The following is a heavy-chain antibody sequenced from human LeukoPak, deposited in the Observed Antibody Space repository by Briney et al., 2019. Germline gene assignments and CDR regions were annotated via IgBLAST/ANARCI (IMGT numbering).Heavy chain of an antibody. Sequence: LXXSCAAXXXXXXXXXMHWXRXSXGXXPXXVSRINRDGSSANYADSVKGRFTISRDNAKNTLYLQMNSLRAEDTAVYYCARRVSAKSLDYWGQGTLVTVSS. CDR3: ARRVSAKSLDY. D-gene: IGHD5-18*01. V-gene: IGHV3-74*01. J-gene: IGHJ4*02. CDR1: XXXXXXXX. CDR2: INRDGSSA.